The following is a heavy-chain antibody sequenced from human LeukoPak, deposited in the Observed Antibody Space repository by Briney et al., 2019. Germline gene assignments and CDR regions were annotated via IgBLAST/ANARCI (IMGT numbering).Heavy chain of an antibody. CDR2: INHSGST. Sequence: PSETLSLTCAVYGGSFSGYYWSWIRQPPGKGLEWIGEINHSGSTNYNPSLKSRVTISVDTSKNQFSLKLSSVTAADTAVYYCARGSRPYYDILTGRRFDPWGQGTLVTVSS. D-gene: IGHD3-9*01. V-gene: IGHV4-34*01. J-gene: IGHJ5*02. CDR1: GGSFSGYY. CDR3: ARGSRPYYDILTGRRFDP.